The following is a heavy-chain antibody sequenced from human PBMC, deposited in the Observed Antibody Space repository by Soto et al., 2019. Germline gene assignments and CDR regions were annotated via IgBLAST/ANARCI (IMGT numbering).Heavy chain of an antibody. V-gene: IGHV1-69*04. J-gene: IGHJ4*02. CDR3: AREGAKGPKPYDFWSGYYDY. Sequence: GGSVKVSCKASRGTFSGYTISWVRQAPGQGLEWMGRIIPILGIANYAQKFQGRVTITADKSTSTAYMELSSLRSEDTAVYYCAREGAKGPKPYDFWSGYYDYWGQGTLVTVSS. D-gene: IGHD3-3*01. CDR2: IIPILGIA. CDR1: RGTFSGYT.